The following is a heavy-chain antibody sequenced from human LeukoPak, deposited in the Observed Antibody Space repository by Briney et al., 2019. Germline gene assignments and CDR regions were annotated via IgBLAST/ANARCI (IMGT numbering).Heavy chain of an antibody. CDR1: GVSNSSSDYY. Sequence: SETLSLTCTVSGVSNSSSDYYWSRIRQPPRKGLEWIGYIYYSGTTYYNPSLKSRVTISVDTSKNQFSLKLSSVTAADTAVYYCARDRGRDGTGTTMDWFDPWGQGTLVTVSS. V-gene: IGHV4-30-4*08. CDR3: ARDRGRDGTGTTMDWFDP. CDR2: IYYSGTT. D-gene: IGHD1-1*01. J-gene: IGHJ5*02.